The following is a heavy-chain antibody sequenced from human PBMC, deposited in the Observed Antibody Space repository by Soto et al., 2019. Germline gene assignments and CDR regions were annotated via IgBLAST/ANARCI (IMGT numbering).Heavy chain of an antibody. CDR3: ARVWGDFWSGSRMDV. D-gene: IGHD3-3*01. Sequence: GGSLRLSCAASGFTFSSYWMHWVRQAPGKGLVWVSRINSDGSSTSYADSVKGRFTISRDNAKNTLYLQMNSLRAEDTAVYYCARVWGDFWSGSRMDVWGQGTTVTVYS. CDR2: INSDGSST. V-gene: IGHV3-74*01. CDR1: GFTFSSYW. J-gene: IGHJ6*02.